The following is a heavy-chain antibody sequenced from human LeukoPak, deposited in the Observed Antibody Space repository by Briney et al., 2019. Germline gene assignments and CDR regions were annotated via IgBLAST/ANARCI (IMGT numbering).Heavy chain of an antibody. Sequence: GGSLRLSCAASGFTFSDATIYWVRQVSGKGLEWVGHIRTKANTYATAVAAPVKGRFTIARLDSRNTAYLQMNSLKSEDTAVCYCSGWDGSYEYWGQGTLVTVSS. D-gene: IGHD3-10*01. CDR2: IRTKANTYAT. V-gene: IGHV3-73*01. CDR3: SGWDGSYEY. CDR1: GFTFSDAT. J-gene: IGHJ4*02.